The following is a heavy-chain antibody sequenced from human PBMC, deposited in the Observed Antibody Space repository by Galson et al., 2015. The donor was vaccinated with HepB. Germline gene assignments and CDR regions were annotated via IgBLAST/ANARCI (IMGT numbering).Heavy chain of an antibody. CDR2: ISYTGKYI. J-gene: IGHJ2*01. CDR1: GFSFSYFP. CDR3: VRPRVHGAGDYQNWYFDL. D-gene: IGHD4-17*01. Sequence: SLRLSCAASGFSFSYFPMHWVRQAPGKGLDWVAVISYTGKYIDYTDSGKGRFTSSREHSTNALYLQMNSLSVENTALYYCVRPRVHGAGDYQNWYFDLWRRGTLVSVSS. V-gene: IGHV3-30*04.